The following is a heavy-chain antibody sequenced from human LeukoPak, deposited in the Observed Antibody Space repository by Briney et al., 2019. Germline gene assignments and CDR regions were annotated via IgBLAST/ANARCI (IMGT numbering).Heavy chain of an antibody. CDR1: GGSISSYY. Sequence: PSETLSLTCTVSGGSISSYYWSWIRQPPGKGLEWIGYIYYSGSTNYNPSLKSRVTISVDTSKNQFSLKLSSVTAADTAVYYCARVHYDYVWGSYRPDYWGQGTLVTVSS. CDR3: ARVHYDYVWGSYRPDY. J-gene: IGHJ4*02. V-gene: IGHV4-59*01. CDR2: IYYSGST. D-gene: IGHD3-16*02.